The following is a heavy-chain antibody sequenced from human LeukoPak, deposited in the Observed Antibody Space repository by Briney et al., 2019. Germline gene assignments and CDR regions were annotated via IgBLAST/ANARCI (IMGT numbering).Heavy chain of an antibody. V-gene: IGHV1-18*01. D-gene: IGHD6-13*01. CDR2: ISAYNGNT. CDR1: GYTFTSYG. Sequence: ASVKVSCKASGYTFTSYGISWVRQAPGQGLEGMGWISAYNGNTNYAQKLQGRVTMTTDTSTSTAYMELRSLRSDDTAVYYCARTPRYSSSWYQRGYYFDYWGQGTLVTVSS. J-gene: IGHJ4*02. CDR3: ARTPRYSSSWYQRGYYFDY.